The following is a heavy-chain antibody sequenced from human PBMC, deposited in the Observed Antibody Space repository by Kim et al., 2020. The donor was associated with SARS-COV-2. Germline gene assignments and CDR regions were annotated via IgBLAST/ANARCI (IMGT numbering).Heavy chain of an antibody. J-gene: IGHJ6*01. D-gene: IGHD6-13*01. CDR2: INSDGSST. CDR3: TRVQQLVLPYYYYGMDV. CDR1: GFTFSSYC. V-gene: IGHV3-74*01. Sequence: GGSLRLSCAVSGFTFSSYCMHWVRQAPGKGLVWVSRINSDGSSTSYADSERGRVTISRDNAKNTLYQHMNSLRADDTAVYYCTRVQQLVLPYYYYGMDV.